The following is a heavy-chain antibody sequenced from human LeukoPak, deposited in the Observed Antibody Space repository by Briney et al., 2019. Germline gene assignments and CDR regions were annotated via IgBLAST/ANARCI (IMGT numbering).Heavy chain of an antibody. D-gene: IGHD6-13*01. Sequence: SETLSLTCTVSGGSISSYYWSWIRQPAGKGLEWIGRIYTSGSTNYNPSLKSRVTMSVDTSKNQFSLKLSSVTAADTAVYYCARDRGIAAAGTDDAFDIWGQGTMVTVSS. CDR3: ARDRGIAAAGTDDAFDI. CDR1: GGSISSYY. J-gene: IGHJ3*02. V-gene: IGHV4-4*07. CDR2: IYTSGST.